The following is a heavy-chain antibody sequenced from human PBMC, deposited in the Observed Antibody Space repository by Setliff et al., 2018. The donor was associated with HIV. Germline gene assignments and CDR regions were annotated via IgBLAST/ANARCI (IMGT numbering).Heavy chain of an antibody. J-gene: IGHJ6*03. V-gene: IGHV3-30*02. CDR3: AKNARDYYYYYMDV. Sequence: PGGSLRLSCAASGFTFSSYSMNWVRQAPDKGLEWVAFIRYDGSDKYYADSVKGRFTISRDNSKNTLYLQMNSLRTEDTAVYYCAKNARDYYYYYMDVWGKGTTVTVSS. CDR2: IRYDGSDK. CDR1: GFTFSSYS.